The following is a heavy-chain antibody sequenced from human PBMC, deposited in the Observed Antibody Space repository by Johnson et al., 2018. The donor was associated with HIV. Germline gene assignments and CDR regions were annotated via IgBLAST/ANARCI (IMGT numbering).Heavy chain of an antibody. CDR1: GFTFSSYA. V-gene: IGHV3-30*04. D-gene: IGHD6-6*01. CDR2: ISYDGSNK. J-gene: IGHJ3*02. Sequence: QMLLVESGGGVVQPGRSLRLSCAASGFTFSSYAMHWVRQAPGKGLEWVAVISYDGSNKYYADSVKGRFTISRDNSKNTLYLQMNSLRAEDTAVYYCARAGSSSDDAFDIWGQGTMVTVSS. CDR3: ARAGSSSDDAFDI.